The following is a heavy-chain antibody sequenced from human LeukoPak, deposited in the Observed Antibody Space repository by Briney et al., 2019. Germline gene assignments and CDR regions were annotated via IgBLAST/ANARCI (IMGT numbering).Heavy chain of an antibody. V-gene: IGHV3-23*01. D-gene: IGHD3-10*01. Sequence: GGSLRLSCAASGFTFSSYDMSWVRQAPGEGLEWVSAISGSGGSTYYADSVKGRFTISRDNSKNTLYLQMNSLRAEDTAVYYCAKDGRSGSYLPSLLDYWGQGTLVTVSS. J-gene: IGHJ4*02. CDR1: GFTFSSYD. CDR2: ISGSGGST. CDR3: AKDGRSGSYLPSLLDY.